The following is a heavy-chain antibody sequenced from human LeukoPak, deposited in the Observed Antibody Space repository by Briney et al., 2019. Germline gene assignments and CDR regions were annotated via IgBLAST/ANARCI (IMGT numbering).Heavy chain of an antibody. Sequence: GGSVRLSCAASGFTFSNFGLNWVRQAPGKGLEWVSYISSSTNTIYYADSVKGRFTISRDNAKNSLFLQMNSLRDEDTAVYYCARGGYGANDDAFDIWGQGTMVTVSS. CDR3: ARGGYGANDDAFDI. J-gene: IGHJ3*02. V-gene: IGHV3-48*02. CDR2: ISSSTNTI. D-gene: IGHD4-23*01. CDR1: GFTFSNFG.